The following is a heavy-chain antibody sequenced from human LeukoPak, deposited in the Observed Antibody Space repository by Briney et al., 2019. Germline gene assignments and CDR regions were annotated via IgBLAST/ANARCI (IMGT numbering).Heavy chain of an antibody. J-gene: IGHJ5*02. Sequence: GGSLRLSCAASGFTFSSYAMSWVRQAPGKGLEWVSAISGSGGSTYYADSVKGRFTISRDNSKNTLSLQMNSLRPDDTAVYYCAKFSYGDYVAWGQGTLVIVSS. CDR2: ISGSGGST. CDR3: AKFSYGDYVA. D-gene: IGHD4-17*01. CDR1: GFTFSSYA. V-gene: IGHV3-23*01.